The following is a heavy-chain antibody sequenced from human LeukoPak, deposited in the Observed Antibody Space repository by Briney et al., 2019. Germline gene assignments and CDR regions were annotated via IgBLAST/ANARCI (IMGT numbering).Heavy chain of an antibody. V-gene: IGHV4-59*12. D-gene: IGHD1-1*01. Sequence: PSETLSLTCTVSGGSISRYYWSRIRQPPGKGLEWIGYIYYSGSTNYNPSLKSRVTISVDTSKNQFSLKLSSVTAADTAVYYCARDESRTASRLYDYWGQGTLVTVSS. CDR1: GGSISRYY. J-gene: IGHJ4*02. CDR2: IYYSGST. CDR3: ARDESRTASRLYDY.